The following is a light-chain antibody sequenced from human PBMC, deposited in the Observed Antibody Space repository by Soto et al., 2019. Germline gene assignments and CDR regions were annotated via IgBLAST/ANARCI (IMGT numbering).Light chain of an antibody. CDR3: EAWDDSLKGPV. CDR2: RNN. J-gene: IGLJ3*02. V-gene: IGLV1-44*01. CDR1: SSNIGGNS. Sequence: QSVLTQPPSTSGTPGQRVTISCSGSSSNIGGNSVNWYQQLPGTAPKLLMYRNNQRPSGVPDRFSGSKSGTSASLAISGLRSEDEADYYCEAWDDSLKGPVFGGGTKLTVL.